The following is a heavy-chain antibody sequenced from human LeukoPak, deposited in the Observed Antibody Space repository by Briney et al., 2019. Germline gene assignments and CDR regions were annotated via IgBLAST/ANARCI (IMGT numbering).Heavy chain of an antibody. CDR1: GGSISSSSYY. J-gene: IGHJ5*02. D-gene: IGHD6-13*01. CDR2: IYYSGST. CDR3: AARMYSSSWYVWFDP. V-gene: IGHV4-61*01. Sequence: SETLSLTCTVSGGSISSSSYYWSWIRQPPGKGLEWIGSIYYSGSTNYNPSLKSRVTISVNTSKNQFSLKLSSVTAADTAVYYCAARMYSSSWYVWFDPWGQGTLVTVSS.